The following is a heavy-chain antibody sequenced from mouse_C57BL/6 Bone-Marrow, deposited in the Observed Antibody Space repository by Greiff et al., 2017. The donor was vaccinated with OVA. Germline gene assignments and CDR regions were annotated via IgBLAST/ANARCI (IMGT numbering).Heavy chain of an antibody. Sequence: VQLQQPGAELVMPGASVKLSCKASGYTFTSYWMHWVKQRPGQGLEWIGEIDPSDSYTNYNQKFKGKSTLTVDTSSSTAYMQLSSLTSEDSAVYYCARGYILYAMDYWGQGTSVTVSS. D-gene: IGHD2-2*01. CDR2: IDPSDSYT. CDR1: GYTFTSYW. J-gene: IGHJ4*01. V-gene: IGHV1-69*01. CDR3: ARGYILYAMDY.